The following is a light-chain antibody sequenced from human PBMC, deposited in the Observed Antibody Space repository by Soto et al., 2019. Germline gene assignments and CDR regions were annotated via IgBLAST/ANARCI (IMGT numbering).Light chain of an antibody. CDR2: GAS. CDR1: QSVSSN. Sequence: EIVMTQSPATLSVSPGERATLSCRASQSVSSNLAWYQQKPGQAPRLLIYGASTRATGIPARFSGSGSGTEFTLTISSLQSEDFEVYYCQQTYSSPRTFGQGTKVDIK. CDR3: QQTYSSPRT. J-gene: IGKJ1*01. V-gene: IGKV3-15*01.